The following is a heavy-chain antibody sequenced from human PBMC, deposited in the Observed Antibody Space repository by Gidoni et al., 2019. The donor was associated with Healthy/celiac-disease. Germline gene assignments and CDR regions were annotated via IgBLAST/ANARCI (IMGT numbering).Heavy chain of an antibody. CDR3: AKDMGCSSTSCYTDY. CDR1: GFTFDDYA. V-gene: IGHV3-9*01. Sequence: EVQLVESGGGLVQPGRSLRLSCAASGFTFDDYAMHWGRQAPGKGLEWVSGISWNSGSIGYADSVKGRFTISRDNAKNSLYLQMNSLRAEDTALYYCAKDMGCSSTSCYTDYWGQGTLVTVSS. D-gene: IGHD2-2*02. J-gene: IGHJ4*02. CDR2: ISWNSGSI.